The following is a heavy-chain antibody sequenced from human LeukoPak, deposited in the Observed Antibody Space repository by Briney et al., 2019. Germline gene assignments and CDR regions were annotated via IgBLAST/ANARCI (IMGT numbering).Heavy chain of an antibody. CDR3: ARDRSGAFDY. CDR2: ISTKGGST. D-gene: IGHD6-19*01. V-gene: IGHV3-64*02. CDR1: GFIFSNYA. Sequence: GGSLTLSCAASGFIFSNYAMYWVRQDPGKGLESVAAISTKGGSTSYADSVKGRMTISRDDSKNTLFLQMGSLTTDDMGLYFCARDRSGAFDYWGQGTLVTVSS. J-gene: IGHJ4*02.